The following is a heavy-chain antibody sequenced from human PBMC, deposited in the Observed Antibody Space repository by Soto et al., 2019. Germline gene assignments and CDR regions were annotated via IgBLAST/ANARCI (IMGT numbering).Heavy chain of an antibody. CDR2: IHGGGGST. CDR1: GSTFSSYA. Sequence: GGSLRLSCAASGSTFSSYAMSWVRQAPGKGLEWVSSIHGGGGSTYSADSVKGRFTISRDNSKNTLCLVMNSLRAEDTALYYCAKEVNFWSGYFNWFDSWGQGTLVTV. J-gene: IGHJ5*01. D-gene: IGHD3-3*01. CDR3: AKEVNFWSGYFNWFDS. V-gene: IGHV3-23*01.